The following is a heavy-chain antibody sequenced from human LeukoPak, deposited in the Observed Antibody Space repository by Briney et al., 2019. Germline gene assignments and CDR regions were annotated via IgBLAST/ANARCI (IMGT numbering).Heavy chain of an antibody. D-gene: IGHD6-6*01. Sequence: GGSLRLSCAASEFTFSNYWMHWFRQAPGKGLVWVSHINSDGSSTTYADSVKGRFTISRDNAKNTLYLQMNSLRAEDTAVYYCVRDRSGSSSVYWGQGTLVTVSS. V-gene: IGHV3-74*01. CDR3: VRDRSGSSSVY. CDR1: EFTFSNYW. CDR2: INSDGSST. J-gene: IGHJ4*02.